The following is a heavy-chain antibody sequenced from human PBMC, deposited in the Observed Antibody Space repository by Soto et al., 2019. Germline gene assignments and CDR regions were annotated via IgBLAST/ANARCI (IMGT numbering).Heavy chain of an antibody. Sequence: SETLSLTCTVSGGSTKSDYYWAWVRQPPGGGLEWMGYKYYSGATDSDPSLEARVSFSVDTSKYQFFLNLTSVTVADTPVYYCARGRPTHLYHGLVVWCPGILVTVSS. V-gene: IGHV4-30-4*01. J-gene: IGHJ6*02. CDR2: KYYSGAT. CDR1: GGSTKSDYY. CDR3: ARGRPTHLYHGLVV.